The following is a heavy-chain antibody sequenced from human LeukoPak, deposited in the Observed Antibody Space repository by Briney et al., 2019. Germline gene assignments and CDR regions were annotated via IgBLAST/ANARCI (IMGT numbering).Heavy chain of an antibody. CDR1: GFTFDDYG. Sequence: GGSLRLSCAASGFTFDDYGMSWVRQAPGKGLEWVSGINWNGGSTGYADSVKGRFTISRDNAKNSLYLQMNSLRAEDTALYYCARYTMIVVVTGDDAFDIWGQGTMVTVSS. CDR2: INWNGGST. V-gene: IGHV3-20*04. D-gene: IGHD3-22*01. J-gene: IGHJ3*02. CDR3: ARYTMIVVVTGDDAFDI.